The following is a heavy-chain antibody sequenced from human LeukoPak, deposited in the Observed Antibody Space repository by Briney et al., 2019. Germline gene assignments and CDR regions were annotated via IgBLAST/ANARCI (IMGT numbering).Heavy chain of an antibody. CDR3: ARDGAPLQGFDWLSYHFLDY. V-gene: IGHV4-59*01. Sequence: SETLSLTCTVSGGSISSYYWSWIRQPPGKGLEWIGYIYYSGSTNYNPSLKSRVTISVDTSKNQFSLKLSSVTAADTAVYYCARDGAPLQGFDWLSYHFLDYWGQGTLVAVSS. D-gene: IGHD3-9*01. CDR2: IYYSGST. CDR1: GGSISSYY. J-gene: IGHJ4*02.